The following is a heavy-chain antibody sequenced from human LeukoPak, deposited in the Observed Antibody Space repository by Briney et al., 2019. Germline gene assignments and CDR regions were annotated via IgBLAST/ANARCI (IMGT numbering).Heavy chain of an antibody. D-gene: IGHD2-21*02. CDR2: ISSSSSTI. CDR1: GFTFSSYS. CDR3: TGVHIVVVTAILDAFDI. Sequence: GGSLRLSCAASGFTFSSYSMNWVRQAPGKGLEWVSYISSSSSTIYYADSVKGRFTISRDNAKNSLYLQMDSLRAEDTAVYYCTGVHIVVVTAILDAFDIWGQGTMVTVSS. V-gene: IGHV3-48*04. J-gene: IGHJ3*02.